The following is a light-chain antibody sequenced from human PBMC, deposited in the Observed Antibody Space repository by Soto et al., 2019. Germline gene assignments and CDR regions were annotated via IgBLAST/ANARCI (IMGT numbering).Light chain of an antibody. CDR2: DAS. V-gene: IGKV3D-20*01. J-gene: IGKJ1*01. CDR1: QSVTSSY. Sequence: EIVLRQSPATLSSSLGERATLSCGASQSVTSSYLAWYQQKPGLSPRLLIYDASSRATGIPARFSGSGSGTDFTLTISRLEPEDFALYYCQQYGSSPWTFGRGTRVEVK. CDR3: QQYGSSPWT.